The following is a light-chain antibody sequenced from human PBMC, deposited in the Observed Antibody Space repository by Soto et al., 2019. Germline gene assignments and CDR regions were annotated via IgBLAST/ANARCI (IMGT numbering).Light chain of an antibody. CDR1: SSNIGAGYD. CDR2: GNS. Sequence: SVLTQPPPVSGAPGQRVTLSRTGSSSNIGAGYDVHWYQQLPGTAPKLLIYGNSNRPSGVPDRFSGSKSGTSASLAITGLQAADEADYYCQSYDSSLSGYVFGTGTQLTVL. CDR3: QSYDSSLSGYV. J-gene: IGLJ1*01. V-gene: IGLV1-40*01.